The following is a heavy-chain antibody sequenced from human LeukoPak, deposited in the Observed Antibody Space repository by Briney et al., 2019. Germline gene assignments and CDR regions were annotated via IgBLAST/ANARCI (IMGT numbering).Heavy chain of an antibody. V-gene: IGHV3-74*01. J-gene: IGHJ4*02. CDR1: EFTFSSYW. Sequence: PGGSLRLSCAASEFTFSSYWMRWVRQAPGKGLVWVSRINSDGGSTSYADSVKGRFTISRDNAKNTLYLQMNSLRAEDTAVYYCARALRYSSPFDYWGQGTLVTVSS. D-gene: IGHD6-13*01. CDR3: ARALRYSSPFDY. CDR2: INSDGGST.